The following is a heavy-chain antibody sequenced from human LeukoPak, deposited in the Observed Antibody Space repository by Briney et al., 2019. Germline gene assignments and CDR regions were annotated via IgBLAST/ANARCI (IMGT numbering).Heavy chain of an antibody. Sequence: PGGSLRLSCAASGFTFSNAWMSWVRQAPGKGLVWVSRINSDGSSTSYADSVKGRFTISRDNAKNTLYLQMNSLRAEDTAVYYCAKYSGSYSFDYWGQGTLDTVSS. D-gene: IGHD1-26*01. CDR2: INSDGSST. J-gene: IGHJ4*02. CDR1: GFTFSNAW. V-gene: IGHV3-74*01. CDR3: AKYSGSYSFDY.